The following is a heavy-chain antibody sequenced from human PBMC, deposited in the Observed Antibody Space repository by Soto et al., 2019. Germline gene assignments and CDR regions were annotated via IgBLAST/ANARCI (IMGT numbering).Heavy chain of an antibody. D-gene: IGHD2-15*01. CDR1: GFTFSSYA. CDR3: AKCIGYCSGGSCYSEYYYGMDV. V-gene: IGHV3-23*01. Sequence: EVQLLESGGGLVQPGGSLRLSCAASGFTFSSYAMSWVRQAPGKGLEWVSAISGSGGSTYYADSVKGRCTISRDNSKNTLYLQMNSLRAEDTAVYYCAKCIGYCSGGSCYSEYYYGMDVWGQGTTVTVSS. CDR2: ISGSGGST. J-gene: IGHJ6*02.